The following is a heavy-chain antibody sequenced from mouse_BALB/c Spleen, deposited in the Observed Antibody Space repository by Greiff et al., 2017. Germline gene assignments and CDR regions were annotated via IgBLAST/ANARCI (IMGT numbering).Heavy chain of an antibody. V-gene: IGHV1-69*02. CDR2: IDPSDSYT. J-gene: IGHJ2*01. Sequence: QVQLQQPGAELVKPGASVKLSCKASGYTFTSYWMYWVKQRPGQGLEWIGEIDPSDSYTNYNQKFKGKATLTVDKSSSTAYMQLSSLTSEDSAVLYCARGDFDYGGQGTTLTVSS. CDR1: GYTFTSYW. CDR3: ARGDFDY.